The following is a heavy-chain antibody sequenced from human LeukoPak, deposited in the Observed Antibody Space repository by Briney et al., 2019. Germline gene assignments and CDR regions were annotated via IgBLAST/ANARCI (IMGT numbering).Heavy chain of an antibody. V-gene: IGHV4-59*12. Sequence: PSETLSLTCTVSGGSISDYYWSWIRPPPGKGLEWIGYIYYSGSTNYNPSLKSRVTISVDTSKNQFSLKLSSVTAADTAVYYCARGDYGGNSRPFDYWGQGTLVTVSS. CDR3: ARGDYGGNSRPFDY. D-gene: IGHD4-23*01. J-gene: IGHJ4*02. CDR2: IYYSGST. CDR1: GGSISDYY.